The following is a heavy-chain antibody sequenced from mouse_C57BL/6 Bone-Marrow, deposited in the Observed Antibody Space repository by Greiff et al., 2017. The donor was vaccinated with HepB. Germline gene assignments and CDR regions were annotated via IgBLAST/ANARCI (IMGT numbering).Heavy chain of an antibody. V-gene: IGHV1-64*01. CDR3: AREGYYGSSGGYFDV. D-gene: IGHD1-1*01. J-gene: IGHJ1*03. CDR1: GYTFTSYW. CDR2: IHHNSGST. Sequence: VQLQQPGAELVKPGASVKLSCKASGYTFTSYWMHWVKQRPGQGLEWIGMIHHNSGSTNYNEKFKSKATLTVDKSSRTAYMQLSSLTSEDSAVYYCAREGYYGSSGGYFDVWGTGTTVTVSS.